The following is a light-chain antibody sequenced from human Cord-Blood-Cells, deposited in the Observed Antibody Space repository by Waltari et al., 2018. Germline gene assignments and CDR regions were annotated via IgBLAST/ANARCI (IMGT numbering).Light chain of an antibody. CDR3: SSYTSSSTWV. CDR1: SSDVGGYNY. V-gene: IGLV2-14*01. CDR2: DVS. Sequence: QSALTQPASVSGSPGQSITISCTGTSSDVGGYNYVSWYQQHPGKAPKLIIYDVSKRPSGVSNRFSRSTSGNTASLTISGLQAEDEADYYCSSYTSSSTWVFGGGTKLTVL. J-gene: IGLJ3*02.